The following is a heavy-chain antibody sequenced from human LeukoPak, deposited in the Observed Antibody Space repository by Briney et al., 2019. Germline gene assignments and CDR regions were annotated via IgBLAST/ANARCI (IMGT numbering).Heavy chain of an antibody. CDR1: GGSISSSSYC. CDR3: ARRLMGGTFDY. J-gene: IGHJ4*02. D-gene: IGHD2-8*01. Sequence: SETLSLTCTVSGGSISSSSYCWGWIRQPPGKGLEWIGSLYYSGSIYHNPSLKSRVTMSVDTSKKQFSLKLTSVIAADTAIYYCARRLMGGTFDYWGQGTLVTVSA. V-gene: IGHV4-39*01. CDR2: LYYSGSI.